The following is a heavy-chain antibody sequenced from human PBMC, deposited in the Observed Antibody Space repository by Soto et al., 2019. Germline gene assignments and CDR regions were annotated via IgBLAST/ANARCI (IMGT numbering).Heavy chain of an antibody. CDR3: AKDGGTGTTPDYYYYGMDV. Sequence: LRLSCAASGFTFSSYGMHWVRQAPGKGPEWVAVISYDGSNKYYADSVKGRFTISRDNSKNTLYLQMNSLRAEDTAVYYCAKDGGTGTTPDYYYYGMDVWGQGTTVTVSS. V-gene: IGHV3-30*18. CDR2: ISYDGSNK. D-gene: IGHD1-1*01. J-gene: IGHJ6*02. CDR1: GFTFSSYG.